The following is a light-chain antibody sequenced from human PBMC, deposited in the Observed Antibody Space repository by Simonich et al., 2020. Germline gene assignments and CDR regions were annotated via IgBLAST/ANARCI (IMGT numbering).Light chain of an antibody. Sequence: QSALTQPASVSGSPGQSITISCTGTSSDVGGYNYVSWSQQHPGKAPKLMISDVSKRPSGVSNRFSGSKSGNTASLTISGLQAEDEADYYCSSYTSSSTWVFGGGTKLTVL. CDR1: SSDVGGYNY. CDR3: SSYTSSSTWV. CDR2: DVS. J-gene: IGLJ2*01. V-gene: IGLV2-14*01.